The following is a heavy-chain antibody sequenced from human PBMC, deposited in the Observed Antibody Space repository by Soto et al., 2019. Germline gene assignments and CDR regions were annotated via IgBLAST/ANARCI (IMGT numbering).Heavy chain of an antibody. V-gene: IGHV3-11*01. J-gene: IGHJ6*02. Sequence: QVQLVESGGGLVKPGGSLRLSCAASGFTFSDYYMSWIRQAPGKGLEWVSYISSSGLTIYYADSVKGRFTISRDNAKNSLDLQMNSRRAEDTAVYYCARGDSSDYYYDYGMDVCGQGTTVTVSS. D-gene: IGHD6-19*01. CDR3: ARGDSSDYYYDYGMDV. CDR1: GFTFSDYY. CDR2: ISSSGLTI.